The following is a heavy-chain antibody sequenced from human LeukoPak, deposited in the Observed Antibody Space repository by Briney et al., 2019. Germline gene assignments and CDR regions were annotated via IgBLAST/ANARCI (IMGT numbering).Heavy chain of an antibody. V-gene: IGHV4-61*05. CDR3: ARSRDGYNYYFDS. J-gene: IGHJ4*02. Sequence: SETLSLTCTVSGASIISSTFYWAWIRQPPGKGLEWIGYIYYSGSTNYNPSLKSRVTISVDTSKNQFSLKLSSVTAADTAVYYCARSRDGYNYYFDSWGQGTLVTVFS. D-gene: IGHD5-24*01. CDR1: GASIISSTFY. CDR2: IYYSGST.